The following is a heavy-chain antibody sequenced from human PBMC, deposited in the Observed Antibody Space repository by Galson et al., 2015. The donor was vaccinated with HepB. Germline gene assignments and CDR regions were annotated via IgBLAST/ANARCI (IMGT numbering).Heavy chain of an antibody. V-gene: IGHV1-46*04. Sequence: SVKVSCKASGYTFTSYYMHWVRQAPGQGLEWMGIINPSGGSTSYAQKLQGRVTMTRDTSTSTVYMELSSLRSEDTAVYYCARGDVDKLDYYGMDVWGQGTTVTVSS. J-gene: IGHJ6*02. CDR2: INPSGGST. D-gene: IGHD3/OR15-3a*01. CDR3: ARGDVDKLDYYGMDV. CDR1: GYTFTSYY.